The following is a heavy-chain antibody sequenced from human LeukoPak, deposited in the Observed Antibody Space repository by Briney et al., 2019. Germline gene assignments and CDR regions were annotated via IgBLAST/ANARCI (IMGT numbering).Heavy chain of an antibody. D-gene: IGHD6-13*01. CDR1: GGSISSGGYS. V-gene: IGHV4-31*03. CDR3: ARGSIAAAAHFDY. CDR2: IYYSGST. J-gene: IGHJ4*02. Sequence: SQTLSLTCTVSGGSISSGGYSWSWIRQHPGKGLEWIGYIYYSGSTYYNPSLKSRVTISVDTSKNQFSLKLSSVTAADTAVYYCARGSIAAAAHFDYWGQGTLVTVSS.